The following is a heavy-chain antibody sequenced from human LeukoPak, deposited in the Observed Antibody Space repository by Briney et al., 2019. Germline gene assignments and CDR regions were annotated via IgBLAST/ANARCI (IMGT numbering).Heavy chain of an antibody. D-gene: IGHD2-8*01. CDR1: GYNFISYY. V-gene: IGHV1-46*01. CDR3: AREDVVLVDAVRYYYYGMDV. J-gene: IGHJ6*02. CDR2: INPSGGST. Sequence: ASVKVSCKASGYNFISYYMHWVRQAPGQGLEWMGIINPSGGSTSHAQKFQDRVTMTKDTSTSTVYMELSSLKSEDTVVYYCAREDVVLVDAVRYYYYGMDVWGQGTTVTVSS.